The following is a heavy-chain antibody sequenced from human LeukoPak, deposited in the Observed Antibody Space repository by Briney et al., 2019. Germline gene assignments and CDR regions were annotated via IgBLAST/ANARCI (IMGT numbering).Heavy chain of an antibody. D-gene: IGHD3-22*01. Sequence: SETLSLTCAVYGGSFSGYYWSWIRQPPGKGLEWIGYIYYSGSTYYNPSLKSRVTISVDTSKNQFSLKLSSVTAADTAVYYCARDLAVYYYDSSGYKNAFDIWGQGTMVTVSS. J-gene: IGHJ3*02. V-gene: IGHV4-30-4*08. CDR1: GGSFSGYY. CDR2: IYYSGST. CDR3: ARDLAVYYYDSSGYKNAFDI.